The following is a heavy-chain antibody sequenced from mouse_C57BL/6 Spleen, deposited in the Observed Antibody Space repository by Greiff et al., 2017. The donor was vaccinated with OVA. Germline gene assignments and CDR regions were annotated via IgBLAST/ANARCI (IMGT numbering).Heavy chain of an antibody. D-gene: IGHD1-1*01. CDR1: GYTFTSYW. V-gene: IGHV1-64*01. J-gene: IGHJ1*03. CDR2: IHPNSGST. CDR3: AITTEVARYFDV. Sequence: QVQLQQPGAELVKPGASVKLSCKASGYTFTSYWMHWVKQRPGQGLEWIGMIHPNSGSTNYNEKFKSKATLTVDKSSSTAYMQLSSLTSEDSAVYYCAITTEVARYFDVWGTGTTVTVSS.